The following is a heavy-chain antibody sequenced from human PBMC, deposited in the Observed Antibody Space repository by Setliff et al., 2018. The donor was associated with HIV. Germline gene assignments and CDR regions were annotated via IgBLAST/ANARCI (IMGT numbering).Heavy chain of an antibody. J-gene: IGHJ4*02. D-gene: IGHD4-17*01. Sequence: ASVKVSCKASGYSFSNYAIHWVRQAPGQGLEWMGWINGGNAITKYSQKFQGRVTITRDTSASTAYMELSSLRSDDTAVYYCARDNPEGDYGDYWGQGTLVTVSS. CDR2: INGGNAIT. V-gene: IGHV1-3*01. CDR1: GYSFSNYA. CDR3: ARDNPEGDYGDY.